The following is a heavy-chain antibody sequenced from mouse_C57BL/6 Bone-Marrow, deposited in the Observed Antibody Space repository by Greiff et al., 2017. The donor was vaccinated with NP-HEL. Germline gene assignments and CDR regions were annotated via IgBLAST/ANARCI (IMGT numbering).Heavy chain of an antibody. J-gene: IGHJ3*01. CDR2: IWSGGST. CDR1: GFSLTSYG. Sequence: QVTLKESGPGLVQPSQSLSITCTVSGFSLTSYGVHWVRQSPGKGLEWLGVIWSGGSTDYNAAFISRLSISKDNSKSQVFFKMNSLQADDTAIYYCATDYAWFAYWGQGTLVTVSA. D-gene: IGHD2-4*01. CDR3: ATDYAWFAY. V-gene: IGHV2-2*01.